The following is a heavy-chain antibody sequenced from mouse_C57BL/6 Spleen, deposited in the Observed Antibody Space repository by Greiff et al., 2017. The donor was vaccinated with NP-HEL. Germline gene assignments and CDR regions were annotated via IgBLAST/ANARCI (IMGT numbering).Heavy chain of an antibody. CDR3: ARRRHFDV. J-gene: IGHJ1*03. CDR2: IYPRDGST. Sequence: QVQLQQSGPELVKPGASVKLSCKASGYTFTSYDISWVKQRPGQGLEWIGWIYPRDGSTTYNEKFKGKATLTVDTSASTAYMELHSLTSEDAAVYFCARRRHFDVWGTGTTVTVSS. CDR1: GYTFTSYD. V-gene: IGHV1-85*01. D-gene: IGHD1-2*01.